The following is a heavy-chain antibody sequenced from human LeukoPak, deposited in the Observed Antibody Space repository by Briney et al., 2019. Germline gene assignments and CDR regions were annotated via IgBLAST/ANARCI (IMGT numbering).Heavy chain of an antibody. CDR2: IYHSGST. CDR3: ARGGAARLHFQN. V-gene: IGHV4-59*01. CDR1: GGSISTYY. J-gene: IGHJ1*01. D-gene: IGHD6-6*01. Sequence: SETLSLTCTASGGSISTYYWNWIRQPPGEGLEWIGYIYHSGSTNYNPSLQSRVTISVDTSKNQFSLNLNSVTAADTAVYYCARGGAARLHFQNWGQGTLVTVSS.